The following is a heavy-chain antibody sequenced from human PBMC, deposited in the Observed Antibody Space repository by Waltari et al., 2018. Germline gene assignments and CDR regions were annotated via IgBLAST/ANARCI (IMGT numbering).Heavy chain of an antibody. V-gene: IGHV4-59*01. CDR3: AREPVDGDEPYYYYYGMDV. J-gene: IGHJ6*02. D-gene: IGHD4-17*01. CDR1: GGSISSYY. CDR2: IYYSGST. Sequence: QVQLQESGPGLVKPSETLSLTCTVSGGSISSYYWSWIRQPPGKGLEWIGYIYYSGSTNDNPSLKSRVTISVDTSKNQFSLKLSSVTAADTAVYYCAREPVDGDEPYYYYYGMDVWGQGTTVTVSS.